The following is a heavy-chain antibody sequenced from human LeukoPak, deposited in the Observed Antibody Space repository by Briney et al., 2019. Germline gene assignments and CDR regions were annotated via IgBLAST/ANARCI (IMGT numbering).Heavy chain of an antibody. V-gene: IGHV3-7*01. J-gene: IGHJ4*02. CDR3: ASPGYLRRPMGY. CDR1: GFTFSSYW. Sequence: PGGSLRLSCAASGFTFSSYWMSWVRQAPGKGLEWVADIKQDGSEKYYVDSVKGRFTISRDNAKNSLYLQMNSLRAEDTAVYYCASPGYLRRPMGYWGQGTLVTVSS. D-gene: IGHD5-18*01. CDR2: IKQDGSEK.